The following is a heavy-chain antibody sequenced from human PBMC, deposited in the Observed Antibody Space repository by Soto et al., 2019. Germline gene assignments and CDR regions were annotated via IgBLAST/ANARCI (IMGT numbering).Heavy chain of an antibody. Sequence: SETLSLTCSVSGGSISTGAYYWTWIRQHPGKGLEWIGYINYSGLTYYNPSLKSRINISVDTSKDQFSLILSSVTAADTAIYYCARAVTGDYYLDYWGPGTLVTVSS. CDR2: INYSGLT. CDR3: ARAVTGDYYLDY. J-gene: IGHJ4*02. D-gene: IGHD4-17*01. CDR1: GGSISTGAYY. V-gene: IGHV4-31*03.